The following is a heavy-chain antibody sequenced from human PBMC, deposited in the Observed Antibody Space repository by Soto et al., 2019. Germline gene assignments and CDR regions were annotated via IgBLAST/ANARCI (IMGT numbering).Heavy chain of an antibody. D-gene: IGHD6-19*01. CDR3: ARDPGQSSGSYKAHYYYYGMDV. J-gene: IGHJ6*02. Sequence: QVQLVQSGAEVKKPGASVKVSCKASGYTFTSYGISWVRQAPGQGLEWMGWISAYNGNTNYAQKLQGRVTMTTDTSTSTAYMELRSLRSDDTAVYYCARDPGQSSGSYKAHYYYYGMDVWGQGTTVTVSS. CDR1: GYTFTSYG. V-gene: IGHV1-18*01. CDR2: ISAYNGNT.